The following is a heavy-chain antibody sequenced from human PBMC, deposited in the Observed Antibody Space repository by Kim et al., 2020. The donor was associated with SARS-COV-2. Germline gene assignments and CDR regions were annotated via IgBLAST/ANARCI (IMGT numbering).Heavy chain of an antibody. D-gene: IGHD3-3*01. CDR1: GGTFSSYA. Sequence: SVKVSCKASGGTFSSYAISWVRQAPGQGLEWMGRIIPILGIANYAQKFQGRVTITADKSTSTAYMELSSLRSEDTAVYYCARGPMEWLSLYYYYGMDVWGQGTTVTVSS. V-gene: IGHV1-69*04. CDR3: ARGPMEWLSLYYYYGMDV. CDR2: IIPILGIA. J-gene: IGHJ6*02.